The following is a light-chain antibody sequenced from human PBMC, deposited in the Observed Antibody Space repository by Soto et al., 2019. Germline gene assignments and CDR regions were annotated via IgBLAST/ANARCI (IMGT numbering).Light chain of an antibody. CDR3: QQRSNWIT. V-gene: IGKV3-11*01. J-gene: IGKJ5*01. Sequence: ELVLTQSPANLSLSPGERATLSCRASRSVSRYLAWYTQKPGQAPRILIYDKSYRAAGIQARFSGSGSATDFTLTISSLEPEDFAVDDCQQRSNWITFGQGTRLEIK. CDR2: DKS. CDR1: RSVSRY.